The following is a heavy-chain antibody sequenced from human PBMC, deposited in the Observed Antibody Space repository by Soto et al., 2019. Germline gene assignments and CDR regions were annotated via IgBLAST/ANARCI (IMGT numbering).Heavy chain of an antibody. V-gene: IGHV4-34*01. CDR1: GGSFSGYY. CDR3: ARGKELYYDYVWGSYHYTPLRYYFDY. CDR2: INHSGST. D-gene: IGHD3-16*02. J-gene: IGHJ4*02. Sequence: PSETLSLTCAVYGGSFSGYYWSWIRQPPGKGLEWIGEINHSGSTNYNPSLKSRVTISVDTSKNQFSLKLSSVTAADTAVYYCARGKELYYDYVWGSYHYTPLRYYFDYWGQGTLVTVSS.